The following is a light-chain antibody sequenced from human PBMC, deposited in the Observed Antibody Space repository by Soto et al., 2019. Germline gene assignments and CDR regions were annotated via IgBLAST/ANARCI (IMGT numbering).Light chain of an antibody. J-gene: IGKJ1*01. CDR1: QSVSSY. Sequence: EIVLTQSPATLSLSPGEGATLSCRASQSVSSYLAWYQQKPGQAPRLLIYDAYNRATGIPARFSGSGSGTDFTLISSQLGPEDFAGYYCQQRSNLPVTFGLGTKVEV. CDR3: QQRSNLPVT. V-gene: IGKV3-11*01. CDR2: DAY.